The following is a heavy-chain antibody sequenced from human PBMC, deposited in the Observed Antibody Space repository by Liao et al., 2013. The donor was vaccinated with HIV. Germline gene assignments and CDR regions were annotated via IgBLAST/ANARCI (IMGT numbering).Heavy chain of an antibody. CDR1: GVSIRSGSYY. V-gene: IGHV4-61*02. CDR2: IYTSGST. CDR3: ARVLRYLGGYYFDY. Sequence: QVQLQESGPGVVKPSQTLSLTCNVSGVSIRSGSYYWSWIRQPAGKGLEWVGRIYTSGSTNYNPSLTSRAAISIDTSKKQFSLNLTSVIAADTAIYYCARVLRYLGGYYFDYWGQGTLVTVSP. J-gene: IGHJ4*02. D-gene: IGHD3-9*01.